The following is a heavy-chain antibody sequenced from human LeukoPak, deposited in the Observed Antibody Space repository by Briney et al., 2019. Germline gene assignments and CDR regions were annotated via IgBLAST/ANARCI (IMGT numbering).Heavy chain of an antibody. CDR1: GFTFSSYA. J-gene: IGHJ4*02. D-gene: IGHD3-3*01. CDR2: ISYDGSNK. V-gene: IGHV3-30*01. CDR3: AKGDFWSGIRYYFDS. Sequence: GGSLRLSCAASGFTFSSYAMHWVRQAPGKGLEWVAVISYDGSNKYYADSVKGRFTISRDNSKNTLYLQMNSLRAEDTAVCYCAKGDFWSGIRYYFDSWGQGTLVTVSP.